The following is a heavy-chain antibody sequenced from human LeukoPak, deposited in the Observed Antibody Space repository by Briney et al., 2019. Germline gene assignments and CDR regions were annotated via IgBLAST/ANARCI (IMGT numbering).Heavy chain of an antibody. J-gene: IGHJ4*02. Sequence: PGGSLRLSCAGSGFTFSSYWMSWVRQAPGKGLEGVANIKQDGSEKYYVDSVRGRFTISRDNAKSSLYLQMNSLRAEDTAVYYCARDSSTYAGPPDYWGQGTLVTVSS. CDR3: ARDSSTYAGPPDY. D-gene: IGHD2-2*01. CDR1: GFTFSSYW. V-gene: IGHV3-7*01. CDR2: IKQDGSEK.